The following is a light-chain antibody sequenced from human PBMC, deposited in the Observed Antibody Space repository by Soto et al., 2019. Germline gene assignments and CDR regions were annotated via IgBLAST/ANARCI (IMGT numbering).Light chain of an antibody. CDR3: PHYTSYSEA. V-gene: IGKV4-1*01. CDR2: WAS. J-gene: IGKJ1*01. CDR1: QSLLKSSNNRNY. Sequence: DRVLTQSPDSLAVSLGERATINCKSSQSLLKSSNNRNYLAWYQQKPGQPPKLLFYWASTRESGVPSRFSGSGSGTEFTLTISSLQPDDFATYYCPHYTSYSEAFGQVTNVDI.